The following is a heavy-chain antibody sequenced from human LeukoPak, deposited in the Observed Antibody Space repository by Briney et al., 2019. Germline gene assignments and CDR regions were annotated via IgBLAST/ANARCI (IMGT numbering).Heavy chain of an antibody. V-gene: IGHV3-7*01. D-gene: IGHD4-17*01. CDR3: AREGPSVTPYY. CDR1: GFKFSSNW. Sequence: GGSLRLSCAAAGFKFSSNWMSWVRQAPGKRLEWVANIKQDGSEKYYVDSVKGRFTISRDNAKNSLYLQMNSLRAEDTAVYYCAREGPSVTPYYWGQGTLVTVSS. J-gene: IGHJ4*02. CDR2: IKQDGSEK.